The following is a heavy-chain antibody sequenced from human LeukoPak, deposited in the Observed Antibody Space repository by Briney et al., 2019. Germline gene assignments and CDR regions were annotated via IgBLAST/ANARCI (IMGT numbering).Heavy chain of an antibody. CDR3: AKDRRFLEWKSWFDP. Sequence: PGGSLRLSCAASGFTFSSYGMHWVRQAPGKGLEWVAFIRYDGSNKYYADSVKGRFTISRDNSKNTLYLQMNSLRAEDTAVYYCAKDRRFLEWKSWFDPWGQGTLVTVSS. CDR1: GFTFSSYG. J-gene: IGHJ5*02. CDR2: IRYDGSNK. D-gene: IGHD3-3*01. V-gene: IGHV3-30*02.